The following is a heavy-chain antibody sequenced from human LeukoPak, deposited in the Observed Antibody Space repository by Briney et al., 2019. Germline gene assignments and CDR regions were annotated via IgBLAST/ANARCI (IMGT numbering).Heavy chain of an antibody. CDR2: ICPDGTGI. V-gene: IGHV3-74*01. Sequence: GGSLRLSCAASGFIFSFYCMHWVRQAPGKGPMWVSRICPDGTGISYADSVKARFTTFRDNAKNTVYLRMNSLREEDTAVYYCVRDFRSADYWGQGTLVTVSS. J-gene: IGHJ4*02. CDR3: VRDFRSADY. CDR1: GFIFSFYC.